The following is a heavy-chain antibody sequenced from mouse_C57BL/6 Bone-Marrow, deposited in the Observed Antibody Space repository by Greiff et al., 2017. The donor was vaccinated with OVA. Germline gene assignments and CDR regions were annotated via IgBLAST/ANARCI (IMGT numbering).Heavy chain of an antibody. CDR1: GFTFSSYT. V-gene: IGHV5-9*01. J-gene: IGHJ4*01. CDR2: ISGGGGNT. Sequence: EVNLVESGGGLVKPGGSLKLSCAASGFTFSSYTMSWVRQTPEKRLEWVATISGGGGNTYYPDSVKGRFTISRDNAKNTLYLQMSSLRSEDTALYYCARELPPYAMDYWGQGTSVTVSS. D-gene: IGHD2-12*01. CDR3: ARELPPYAMDY.